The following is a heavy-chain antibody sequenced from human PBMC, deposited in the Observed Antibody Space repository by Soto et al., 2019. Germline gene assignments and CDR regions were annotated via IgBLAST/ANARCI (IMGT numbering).Heavy chain of an antibody. Sequence: EVQLVESGGGLVKPGGSTRLSCAASGFTFIYAWITWVRQAPGKGLEWVARIKGKGGNGATDYAAPVKGRFTISRDDSRNTLYLQMTSLKTEDTAVYYCTAGDGRTDNGFCGQGTLVTVS. V-gene: IGHV3-15*01. J-gene: IGHJ4*02. D-gene: IGHD2-21*02. CDR2: IKGKGGNGAT. CDR1: GFTFIYAW. CDR3: TAGDGRTDNGF.